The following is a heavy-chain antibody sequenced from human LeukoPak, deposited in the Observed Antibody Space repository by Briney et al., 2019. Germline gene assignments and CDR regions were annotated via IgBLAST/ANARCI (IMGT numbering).Heavy chain of an antibody. Sequence: GASVKVSCKASGYIFTNYYMHWVRQAPGQGLEWIGIINTSGGSTSSAQKFQGRVTMTRDTSTSTVYLELSSLRSEDTALYYCARDAFLSGSLSPIDYWGQGTLVTVSS. CDR2: INTSGGST. CDR3: ARDAFLSGSLSPIDY. J-gene: IGHJ4*02. CDR1: GYIFTNYY. V-gene: IGHV1-46*01. D-gene: IGHD5-12*01.